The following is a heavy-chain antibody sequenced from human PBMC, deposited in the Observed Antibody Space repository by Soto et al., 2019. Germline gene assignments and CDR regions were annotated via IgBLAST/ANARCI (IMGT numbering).Heavy chain of an antibody. CDR3: AKGGEFGVWFGGSEYYFDY. J-gene: IGHJ4*02. Sequence: EVQLLESGGGLVQPGGSLRLSCAASGFTFSSYAMSWVRQAPGKGLEWVSAISGSGGSTYYADSVKGRFTISRDNSKNTLYLQMNSLRAEDTAVYYCAKGGEFGVWFGGSEYYFDYWGQGTLVTVSS. D-gene: IGHD3-10*01. CDR2: ISGSGGST. CDR1: GFTFSSYA. V-gene: IGHV3-23*01.